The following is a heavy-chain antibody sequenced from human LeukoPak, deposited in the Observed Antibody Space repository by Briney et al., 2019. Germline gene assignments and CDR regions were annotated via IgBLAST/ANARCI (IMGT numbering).Heavy chain of an antibody. Sequence: SETLSLTCAVYGGSFSGYYWSWIPQPPGKGREWIGEINHSGSTNYNPSLKSRVTISVDTSKNQSFLKLSSVTAADTAVYYCAREIVVAGRGDYWGQGSLVTVS. CDR1: GGSFSGYY. D-gene: IGHD6-19*01. J-gene: IGHJ4*02. CDR2: INHSGST. V-gene: IGHV4-34*01. CDR3: AREIVVAGRGDY.